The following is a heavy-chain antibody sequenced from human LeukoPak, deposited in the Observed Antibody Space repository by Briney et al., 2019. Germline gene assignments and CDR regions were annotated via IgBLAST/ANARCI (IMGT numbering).Heavy chain of an antibody. V-gene: IGHV4-39*01. CDR2: IYYSGST. J-gene: IGHJ4*02. CDR3: VRHYQWLAPPSDY. D-gene: IGHD6-19*01. CDR1: GGSISSSSYY. Sequence: SETLSLTCTVSGGSISSSSYYWGWIRQPPGKGLEWIGSIYYSGSTYYNPSLKSRVTISVDTSKNQFSLKLSSVTAADTSVYYCVRHYQWLAPPSDYWGQGTLVTVSS.